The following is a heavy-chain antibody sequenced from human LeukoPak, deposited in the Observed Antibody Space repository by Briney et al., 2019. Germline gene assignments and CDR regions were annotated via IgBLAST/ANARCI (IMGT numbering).Heavy chain of an antibody. J-gene: IGHJ4*02. D-gene: IGHD6-19*01. V-gene: IGHV3-30*03. Sequence: PGGSLRLSCAASGFTFSSYGMHWVRQAPGKGLEWVAVISYDGSNKYYADSVKGRFTISRDNSKNTLYLQMNSLRAEDTAVYYCAIGPGIAVAGTPGEFDYWGQGTLVTVSS. CDR1: GFTFSSYG. CDR2: ISYDGSNK. CDR3: AIGPGIAVAGTPGEFDY.